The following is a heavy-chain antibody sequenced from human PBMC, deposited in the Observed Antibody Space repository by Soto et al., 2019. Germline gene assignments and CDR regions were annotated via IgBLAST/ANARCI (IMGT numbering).Heavy chain of an antibody. V-gene: IGHV4-34*01. CDR3: ARGPRRDWFDP. Sequence: SETLSLTCAVYGGSFSGYYWSWIRQPPRKGLEWIGEINHSGSTNYNPSLKSRVTISVDTSKNQFSLKLSSVTAADTAVYYCARGPRRDWFDPWGQGTLVTVSS. J-gene: IGHJ5*02. CDR2: INHSGST. CDR1: GGSFSGYY.